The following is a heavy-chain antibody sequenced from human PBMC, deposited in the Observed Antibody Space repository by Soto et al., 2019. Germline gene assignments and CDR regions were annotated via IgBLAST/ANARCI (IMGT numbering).Heavy chain of an antibody. CDR2: IYPGDSDT. CDR1: GYSFTSYW. V-gene: IGHV5-51*01. CDR3: ARTTMVEYSSSNFDY. D-gene: IGHD6-6*01. Sequence: PGESLKISCKGSGYSFTSYWIGWVRQMPGKGLEWMGIIYPGDSDTRYSPSFQGQVTISADKSISTAYLQWSSLKASDTAMYYCARTTMVEYSSSNFDYWGQGTLVTVSS. J-gene: IGHJ4*02.